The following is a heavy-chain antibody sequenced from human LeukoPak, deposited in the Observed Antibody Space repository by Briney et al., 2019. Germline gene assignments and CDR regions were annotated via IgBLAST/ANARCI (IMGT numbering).Heavy chain of an antibody. CDR2: IHYTGST. D-gene: IGHD1-14*01. CDR3: ARHLTWDYFDY. V-gene: IGHV4-39*01. Sequence: SETLSLTCTVSGGSISSSSYYWGWIRQPPGKGLEWIASIHYTGSTYYNPSLKSRVSMSVDMSKNQFSLKLSSVTAADTAVYYCARHLTWDYFDYWGQGTLVTVSS. CDR1: GGSISSSSYY. J-gene: IGHJ4*02.